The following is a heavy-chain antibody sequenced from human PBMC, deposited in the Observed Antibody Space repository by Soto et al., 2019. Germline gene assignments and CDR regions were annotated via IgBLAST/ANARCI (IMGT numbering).Heavy chain of an antibody. CDR1: GGSISSSSYY. CDR2: IYYTGST. D-gene: IGHD6-25*01. CDR3: ARATAAAIYAMDV. Sequence: PSETLSLTCTVSGGSISSSSYYWAWIRQPPGRGLEWLGSIYYTGSTYYSPSLKNRVDVSLDTSSKKFSLRLTSVTDADSGVYYCARATAAAIYAMDVWGQGTTVTVSS. J-gene: IGHJ6*02. V-gene: IGHV4-39*01.